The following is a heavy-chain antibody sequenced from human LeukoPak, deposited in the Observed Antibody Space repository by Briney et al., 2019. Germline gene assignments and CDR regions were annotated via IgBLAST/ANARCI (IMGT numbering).Heavy chain of an antibody. V-gene: IGHV1-18*01. CDR2: ISAYNGNT. D-gene: IGHD3-3*01. J-gene: IGHJ6*02. Sequence: GASVKVSCKASGYTFTSYGISWVRQAPGQGLEWMGWISAYNGNTNYAQKLQGRVTMTTDTSTSKAYMELRSLRSDDTAVYYCARGTRSGYYTGRYYYYYGMDVWGQGTTVTVSS. CDR3: ARGTRSGYYTGRYYYYYGMDV. CDR1: GYTFTSYG.